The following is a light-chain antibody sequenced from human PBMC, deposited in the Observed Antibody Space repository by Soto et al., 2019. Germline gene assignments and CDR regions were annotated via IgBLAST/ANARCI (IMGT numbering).Light chain of an antibody. V-gene: IGKV3-20*01. CDR2: GAS. J-gene: IGKJ1*01. Sequence: VVLTQSPGTLSLSPGERATLSRRASQSIGNNQLAWYQQKPGQAPRLLIYGASSRATGIPDRFSGSGSGTDFTLTISRLEPEDFAVYYCQQYVNLPRAFGQGTKVEAK. CDR3: QQYVNLPRA. CDR1: QSIGNNQ.